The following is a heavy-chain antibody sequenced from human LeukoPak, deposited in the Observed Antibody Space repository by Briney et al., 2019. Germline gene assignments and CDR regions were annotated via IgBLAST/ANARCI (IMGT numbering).Heavy chain of an antibody. D-gene: IGHD1-26*01. CDR2: LYTSGSI. CDR3: AGATLGSGYFCY. J-gene: IGHJ4*02. CDR1: GASISNYY. V-gene: IGHV4-4*07. Sequence: SEALSLTCTVSGASISNYYWSWIRQPAGKGLEWIGRLYTSGSINFNPSLKSRITMSVDTSKNQFSLRLSSVTAAATAVYISAGATLGSGYFCYWGQGTLVTVSS.